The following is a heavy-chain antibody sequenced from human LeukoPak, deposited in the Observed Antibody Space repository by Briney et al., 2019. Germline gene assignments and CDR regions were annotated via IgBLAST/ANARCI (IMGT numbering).Heavy chain of an antibody. V-gene: IGHV1-8*02. CDR1: GYSFTNYD. D-gene: IGHD7-27*01. J-gene: IGHJ5*02. Sequence: ASVKVSCKASGYSFTNYDINWVRQAAGQGLEWMGWVNPNSGNAGYSQKFQGRVTLTRNTSLATTYMELTSLTSEDTAVYYCARGLGTYWGKDFLNWFDPWGQGTLVTVSS. CDR2: VNPNSGNA. CDR3: ARGLGTYWGKDFLNWFDP.